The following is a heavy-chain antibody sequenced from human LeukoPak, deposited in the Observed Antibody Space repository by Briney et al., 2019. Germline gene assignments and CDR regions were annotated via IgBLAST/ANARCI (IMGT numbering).Heavy chain of an antibody. V-gene: IGHV3-30*03. CDR3: ATFSYAGNAGGSVGY. CDR2: ISYDGSHI. J-gene: IGHJ4*02. Sequence: GRSLRLSYAASGFTFSSYGMRWVRQAPGKGLEWVAVISYDGSHIYYADSVKGRFTISRDTSKNTVDLQMNSLRSEDAAVYYCATFSYAGNAGGSVGYWGQGTLVTVSS. D-gene: IGHD4-23*01. CDR1: GFTFSSYG.